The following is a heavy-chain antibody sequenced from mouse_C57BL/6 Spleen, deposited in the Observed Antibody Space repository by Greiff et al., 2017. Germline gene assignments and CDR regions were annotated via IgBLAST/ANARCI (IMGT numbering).Heavy chain of an antibody. CDR2: IRNKANGYTT. Sequence: EVQRVESGGGLVQPGGSLSLSCAASGFTFTDYYMSWVRQPPGKALEWVGFIRNKANGYTTEYSASVKGLFTISRDNSQSLLYLQMNALKAEASATYYCARLLSYAMYYWGQGTSVTVSS. J-gene: IGHJ4*01. V-gene: IGHV7-3*01. CDR1: GFTFTDYY. CDR3: ARLLSYAMYY. D-gene: IGHD2-12*01.